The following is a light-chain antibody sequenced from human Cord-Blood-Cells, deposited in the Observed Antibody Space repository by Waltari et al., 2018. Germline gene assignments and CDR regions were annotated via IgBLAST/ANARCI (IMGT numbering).Light chain of an antibody. CDR3: SSYTSRSTWV. Sequence: QSALTQPASVSGSPGQSITISCTGTSSDVGGYNYVSWYQQHPGKAPKLMIYDVSNRPSGVSNRFSGSKSGNTAPLTISGLQAEDEADYYCSSYTSRSTWVFGGGTKLTVL. CDR2: DVS. J-gene: IGLJ3*02. V-gene: IGLV2-14*01. CDR1: SSDVGGYNY.